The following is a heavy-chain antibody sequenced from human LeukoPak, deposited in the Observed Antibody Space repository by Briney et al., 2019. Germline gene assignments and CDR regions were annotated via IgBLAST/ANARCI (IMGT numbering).Heavy chain of an antibody. V-gene: IGHV1-2*02. CDR3: ARDKGVVVAARDYYGMDV. CDR2: INPNSGGT. CDR1: GYTFTGYY. D-gene: IGHD2-15*01. Sequence: ASVKVSCKASGYTFTGYYMHWVRQAPGQGLKWMGWINPNSGGTNYAQKFQGRVTMTRDTSISTAYMELSRLRSDDTAVYYCARDKGVVVAARDYYGMDVWGQGTTVTVSS. J-gene: IGHJ6*02.